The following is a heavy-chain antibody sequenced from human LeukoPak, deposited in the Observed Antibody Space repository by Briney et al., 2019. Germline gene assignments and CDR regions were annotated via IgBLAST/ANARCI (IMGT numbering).Heavy chain of an antibody. Sequence: SETLSLTCTVSGVSISSYYWSWNRKPPGKGLEWIGYIYYSGRTNYNPSLKSRVTISVDTSKNQFSLKLSSVTAADTAVYYCASSRYCSGGSCPAGNYGGQGTLVTVSS. J-gene: IGHJ4*02. V-gene: IGHV4-59*01. CDR3: ASSRYCSGGSCPAGNY. CDR1: GVSISSYY. CDR2: IYYSGRT. D-gene: IGHD2-15*01.